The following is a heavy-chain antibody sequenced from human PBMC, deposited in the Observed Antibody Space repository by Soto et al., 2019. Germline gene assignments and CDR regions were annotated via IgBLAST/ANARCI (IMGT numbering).Heavy chain of an antibody. V-gene: IGHV1-2*02. Sequence: QVQLVQSGAEVKKPGASVKVSCKASGYTFTEYYMHWMRQAPGQGLEWMGWINPTNGDTNYAHNFQDRVTMTRDASISTAYMELSSLTSADTAVYYCTRGPSSGAFDYWGQGSLVAVSS. D-gene: IGHD3-22*01. J-gene: IGHJ4*02. CDR2: INPTNGDT. CDR1: GYTFTEYY. CDR3: TRGPSSGAFDY.